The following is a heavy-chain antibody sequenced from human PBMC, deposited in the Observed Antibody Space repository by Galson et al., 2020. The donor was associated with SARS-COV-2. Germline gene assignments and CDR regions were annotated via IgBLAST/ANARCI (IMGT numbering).Heavy chain of an antibody. J-gene: IGHJ4*02. CDR3: ARHYYGTSGYYDY. CDR1: GGTISSYY. V-gene: IGHV4-59*08. D-gene: IGHD3-22*01. Sequence: SETLSLTCTVSGGTISSYYWRWIRQPPGKGLEWIGDIYYSGSTNYNPSLKSRVTMSVDTSKNHFSLNLSSVTATDTSIYYCARHYYGTSGYYDYWGQGTLVTVSS. CDR2: IYYSGST.